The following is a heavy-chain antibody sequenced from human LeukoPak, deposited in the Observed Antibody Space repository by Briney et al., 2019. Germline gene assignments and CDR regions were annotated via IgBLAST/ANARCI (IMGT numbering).Heavy chain of an antibody. J-gene: IGHJ6*02. CDR1: GDSFNSYY. D-gene: IGHD1-1*01. CDR2: AYYDGSI. Sequence: SETLSLTCTVSGDSFNSYYWNWLRQPPGKGLEWLAYAYYDGSINYNPSLKSRVTISVDTSKEQFSLTLYSVTAADPAVYYCASRSGRNDYGMDVWGQGTTVIVSS. V-gene: IGHV4-59*01. CDR3: ASRSGRNDYGMDV.